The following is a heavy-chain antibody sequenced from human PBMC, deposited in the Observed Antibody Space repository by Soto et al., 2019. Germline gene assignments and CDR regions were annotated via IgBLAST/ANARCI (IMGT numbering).Heavy chain of an antibody. Sequence: EVQLLESGGGLVQPGGSLRLSCAASGFTYESYAMSWVRQAPGKGLEWVSGINSGGTVAHYADSVKGRFAISRDNSKNSLYLEMNSLRPEDTAVYYCTKEVRHHFSYYFDSWGQGTLVTVSS. J-gene: IGHJ4*02. CDR2: INSGGTVA. D-gene: IGHD3-3*02. CDR1: GFTYESYA. V-gene: IGHV3-23*01. CDR3: TKEVRHHFSYYFDS.